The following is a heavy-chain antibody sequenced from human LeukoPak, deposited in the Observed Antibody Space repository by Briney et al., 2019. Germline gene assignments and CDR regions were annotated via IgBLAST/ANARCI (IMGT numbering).Heavy chain of an antibody. CDR2: IGPTGSHR. V-gene: IGHV3-21*06. J-gene: IGHJ4*02. D-gene: IGHD1-14*01. CDR1: GLTFSTSG. CDR3: ATETNGRHYDY. Sequence: GGSLRLSCTASGLTFSTSGFNWVRQAPGKGLEWVASIGPTGSHRYHADSIKGRFTISRDNANNFLYLQMNSLRAEDTAVYYCATETNGRHYDYWGQGTLLTVSS.